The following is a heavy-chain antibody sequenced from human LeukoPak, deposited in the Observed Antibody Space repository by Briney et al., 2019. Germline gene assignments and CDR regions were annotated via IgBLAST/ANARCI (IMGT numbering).Heavy chain of an antibody. CDR1: XXSXXGXY. J-gene: IGHJ4*02. D-gene: IGHD3-10*01. Sequence: SETLSLTXXXXXXSXXGXYWSWIRQPPGKGLEWIGEINHSGSTNYNPSLKSRVTISVDTSKNQFSLKLSSVTAADTAVYYCARLWSPITMVRGAIDYWGQGTLVTVSS. V-gene: IGHV4-34*01. CDR2: INHSGST. CDR3: ARLWSPITMVRGAIDY.